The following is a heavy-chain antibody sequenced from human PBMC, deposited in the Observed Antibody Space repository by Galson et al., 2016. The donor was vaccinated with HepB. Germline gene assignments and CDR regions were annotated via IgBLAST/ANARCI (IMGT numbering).Heavy chain of an antibody. CDR2: SDPEDGEM. CDR1: GYTLSELS. Sequence: SVKVSCKVSGYTLSELSMHWVRQAPGKGLEWMGGSDPEDGEMIYAQKFQGGVTMTEDTSTETAYMELSSLRSEDTAVYYCTTPNDSGSYFGWFDPWGQGTLVTVSS. V-gene: IGHV1-24*01. D-gene: IGHD3-10*01. CDR3: TTPNDSGSYFGWFDP. J-gene: IGHJ5*02.